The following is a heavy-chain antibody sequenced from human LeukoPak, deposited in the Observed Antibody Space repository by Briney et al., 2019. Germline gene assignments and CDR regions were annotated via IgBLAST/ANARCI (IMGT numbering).Heavy chain of an antibody. Sequence: GRSLRLSCTASGFTFSDYAMSWFRQAPGKGLEWVGFIRNKAYGGTAEYAASVKGRFTISRDDSKTIAYLQMSSLKTEDTAVYYYTREKRYFDWFQADYWGQGTLVTVSS. J-gene: IGHJ4*02. CDR1: GFTFSDYA. D-gene: IGHD3-9*01. CDR2: IRNKAYGGTA. CDR3: TREKRYFDWFQADY. V-gene: IGHV3-49*03.